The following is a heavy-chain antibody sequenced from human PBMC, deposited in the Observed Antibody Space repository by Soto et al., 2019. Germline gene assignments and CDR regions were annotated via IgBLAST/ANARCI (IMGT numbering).Heavy chain of an antibody. CDR3: ARAAYGEYWFDP. Sequence: EVQLVESGGGVVPPGGSLRLSCAASGFTFSAYWMHWVRQAPGKGLMWVSRINGDGRTTSYADSVKDRFTISRENAKNTLYLQMNSLRAEDTAVYYCARAAYGEYWFDPWGQGTLVTVSS. J-gene: IGHJ5*02. D-gene: IGHD4-17*01. CDR1: GFTFSAYW. CDR2: INGDGRTT. V-gene: IGHV3-74*01.